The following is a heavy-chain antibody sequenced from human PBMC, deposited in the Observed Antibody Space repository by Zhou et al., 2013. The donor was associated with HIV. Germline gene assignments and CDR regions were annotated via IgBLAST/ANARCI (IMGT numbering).Heavy chain of an antibody. V-gene: IGHV1-69*05. CDR2: IIPIFGTA. Sequence: QVQLVQSGAEVKKPGSSVKVSCKASGGTFSSYAISWVRQAPGQGLEWMGGIIPIFGTANYAQKFQGRVTITTDESTSTAYMELSSLRSEDTAVYYCARTIFGVVKGAYYYYYMDVWGQRGPRVTVSS. J-gene: IGHJ6*03. D-gene: IGHD3-3*01. CDR3: ARTIFGVVKGAYYYYYMDV. CDR1: GGTFSSYA.